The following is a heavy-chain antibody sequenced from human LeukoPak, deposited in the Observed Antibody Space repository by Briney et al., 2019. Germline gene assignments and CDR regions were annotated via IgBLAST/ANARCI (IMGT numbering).Heavy chain of an antibody. CDR3: ARWSYSSIWSGDY. J-gene: IGHJ4*02. Sequence: GGSLRLSCAASGFTFSSYEMNWVHQAPGKGLEWVSYISSSGTTMYYADSVKGRFTISRDNAKNSLFLQLNSLRAEDTAVYYCARWSYSSIWSGDYWGQGTLVTVSS. V-gene: IGHV3-48*03. D-gene: IGHD6-13*01. CDR1: GFTFSSYE. CDR2: ISSSGTTM.